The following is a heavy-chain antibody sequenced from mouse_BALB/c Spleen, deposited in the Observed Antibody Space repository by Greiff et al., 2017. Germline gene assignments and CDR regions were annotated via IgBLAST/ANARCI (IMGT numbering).Heavy chain of an antibody. Sequence: EVQLQQSGAELVRSGASVKLSCTASGFNIKDYYMHWVKQRPEQGLEWIGWIDPENGDTEYAPKFQGKATMTADTSSNTAYLRLSSLTSEDTAVYYCNRDDGAMDYWGQGTSVTVSS. CDR3: NRDDGAMDY. CDR1: GFNIKDYY. CDR2: IDPENGDT. J-gene: IGHJ4*01. V-gene: IGHV14-4*02. D-gene: IGHD2-14*01.